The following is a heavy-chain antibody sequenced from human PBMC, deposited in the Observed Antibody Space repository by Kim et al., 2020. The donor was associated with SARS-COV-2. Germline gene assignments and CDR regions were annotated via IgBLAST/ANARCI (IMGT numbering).Heavy chain of an antibody. V-gene: IGHV3-64D*09. D-gene: IGHD5-12*01. CDR2: IKNNGGET. CDR1: GFTFSGYS. J-gene: IGHJ3*02. Sequence: GGSLRLSCSASGFTFSGYSMHWVRQAVGKGLEYVSGIKNNGGETYYADSVKGRFITSRDNSKNTLYLQMSSLRPEDTAVYYCVKVVEIGLVRHAFHIWGQVPTVTVSS. CDR3: VKVVEIGLVRHAFHI.